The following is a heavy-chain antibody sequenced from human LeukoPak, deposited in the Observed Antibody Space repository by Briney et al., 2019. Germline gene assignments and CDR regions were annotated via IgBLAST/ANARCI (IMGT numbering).Heavy chain of an antibody. V-gene: IGHV3-23*01. CDR3: AKDIVFLFGDP. CDR2: IVGDGYKA. Sequence: GGSLRLSCAASGFTFSSYAMNWVRQVPGKGLEWVATIVGDGYKAYYAGSVKGRFAISRDNSQNMLYLQMNSLRAEDTSIYYCAKDIVFLFGDPRGQGALVTVSS. J-gene: IGHJ5*02. D-gene: IGHD2-15*01. CDR1: GFTFSSYA.